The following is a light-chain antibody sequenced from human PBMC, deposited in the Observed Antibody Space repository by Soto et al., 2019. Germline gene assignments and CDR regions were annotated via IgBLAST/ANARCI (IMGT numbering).Light chain of an antibody. CDR1: QSISSY. CDR2: AAS. J-gene: IGKJ1*01. CDR3: QKYYSALWT. Sequence: DIQMTQSPSSLSASVGDRVTITCRASQSISSYLNWYQQKPGKAPKLLIYAASSLQSGVPSRFSGSGSGTDFTLTISSLQPEDFATYYCQKYYSALWTFGQGTKVDIK. V-gene: IGKV1-39*01.